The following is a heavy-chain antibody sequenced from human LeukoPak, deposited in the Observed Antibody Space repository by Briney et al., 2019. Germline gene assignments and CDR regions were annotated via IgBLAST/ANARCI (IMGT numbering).Heavy chain of an antibody. D-gene: IGHD3-22*01. Sequence: PGGSLRLSCAAFGFTLKTYSMNWVRQAPGKGLEWVSYISSSSSTICYADSVKGRFTISRDNAKNSLYLQMNSLRAEDTAVYYCARENGGYFRIDYWGQGTLVTVSS. CDR2: ISSSSSTI. V-gene: IGHV3-48*01. CDR3: ARENGGYFRIDY. J-gene: IGHJ4*02. CDR1: GFTLKTYS.